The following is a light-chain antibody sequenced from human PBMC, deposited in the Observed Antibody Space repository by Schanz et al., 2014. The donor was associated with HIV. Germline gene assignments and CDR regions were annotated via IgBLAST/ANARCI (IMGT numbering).Light chain of an antibody. CDR3: QSYDSSQSVVV. J-gene: IGLJ2*01. Sequence: QSVLTQPASVSGSPGQSITISCTGTSSDVGVYNYVSWYQQHPGKAPKLMIYDVNNRPSGVPDRFSGSKSGNTASLTVSGLQAEDEADYYCQSYDSSQSVVVFGGGTKLTVL. V-gene: IGLV2-14*03. CDR2: DVN. CDR1: SSDVGVYNY.